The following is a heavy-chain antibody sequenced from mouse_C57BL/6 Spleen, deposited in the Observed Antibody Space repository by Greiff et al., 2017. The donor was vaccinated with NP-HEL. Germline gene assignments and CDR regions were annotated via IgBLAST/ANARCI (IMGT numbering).Heavy chain of an antibody. CDR1: GFTFSSYA. D-gene: IGHD4-1*01. Sequence: EVKLVESGGGLVKPGGSLKLSCAASGFTFSSYAMSWVRQTPEKRLEWVATISDGGSYTYYPDNVKGRFTISRDNAKKNLYLQMSHLKSEDTAMYYCARDNWAALDYWGQGTTLTVSS. J-gene: IGHJ2*01. V-gene: IGHV5-4*01. CDR3: ARDNWAALDY. CDR2: ISDGGSYT.